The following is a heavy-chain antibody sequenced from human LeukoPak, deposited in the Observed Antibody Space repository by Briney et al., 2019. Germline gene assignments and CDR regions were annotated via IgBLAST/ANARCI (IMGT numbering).Heavy chain of an antibody. CDR1: GFTFSSYG. CDR3: AKASNMVRGVIANWYFDL. J-gene: IGHJ2*01. CDR2: ISGSGGST. V-gene: IGHV3-23*01. Sequence: GGSLRLSCAASGFTFSSYGMSWVRQAPGKGLEWVSAISGSGGSTYYADSVKGRFTISRDNSKNTLYLQMNSLRAEDTAVYYCAKASNMVRGVIANWYFDLWGRGTLVTVSS. D-gene: IGHD3-10*01.